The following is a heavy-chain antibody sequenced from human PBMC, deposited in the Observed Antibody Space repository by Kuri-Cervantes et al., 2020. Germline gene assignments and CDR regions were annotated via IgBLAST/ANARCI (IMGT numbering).Heavy chain of an antibody. CDR1: GFTFSSYW. Sequence: GGSLRLSCAASGFTFSSYWMTWVRQAPGKGLEWVATIKHDGSEKTYVDSVKGRFTISRDNAKDSLYLQMNSLRADDTAVYYCARAPADSGYGRWVDHWGQGTLVTVSS. V-gene: IGHV3-7*01. CDR2: IKHDGSEK. CDR3: ARAPADSGYGRWVDH. J-gene: IGHJ4*02. D-gene: IGHD5-12*01.